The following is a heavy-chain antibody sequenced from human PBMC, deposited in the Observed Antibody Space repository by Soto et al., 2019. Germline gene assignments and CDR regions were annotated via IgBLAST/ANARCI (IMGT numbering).Heavy chain of an antibody. J-gene: IGHJ5*02. CDR3: AKGGSAALIAPSGRDNWFDH. D-gene: IGHD6-13*01. Sequence: SLRLSCAASGFAFDDYVIHWVRQPPGMGLDWVSGITWNGGTIRYVDSVKGRFTISRDNAENSLYLQMNSLRPEDTAVYYCAKGGSAALIAPSGRDNWFDHWGQGTQVTVSA. CDR1: GFAFDDYV. V-gene: IGHV3-9*01. CDR2: ITWNGGTI.